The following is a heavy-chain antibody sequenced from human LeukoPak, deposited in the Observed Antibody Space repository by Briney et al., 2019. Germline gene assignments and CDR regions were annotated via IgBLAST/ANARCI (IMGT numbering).Heavy chain of an antibody. Sequence: ASVKVSCKATGYTFTSYGISWVRQAPGQGLEWMGWISAYNGKTNYAQKVQGRVTMTTDTSTSTAYMELSSLRSDDMAVYYCARVVRYSGGPLTDLLPYYFDYWGQGTLVTVSS. D-gene: IGHD6-19*01. CDR2: ISAYNGKT. CDR1: GYTFTSYG. V-gene: IGHV1-18*03. J-gene: IGHJ4*02. CDR3: ARVVRYSGGPLTDLLPYYFDY.